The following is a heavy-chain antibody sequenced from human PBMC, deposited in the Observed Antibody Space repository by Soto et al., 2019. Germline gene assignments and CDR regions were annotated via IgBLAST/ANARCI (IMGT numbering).Heavy chain of an antibody. CDR3: AAWGGLPRYY. CDR1: GGSISSYY. J-gene: IGHJ4*02. V-gene: IGHV4-59*08. CDR2: MYNSGST. Sequence: SETLSLTCTVSGGSISSYYWTWIRQPPGKGLEWIGFMYNSGSTHYNPSHKSRVTISVDRSKNQFSLNLSSVTAADTAVYYCAAWGGLPRYYWGQGTLVTVSS. D-gene: IGHD5-12*01.